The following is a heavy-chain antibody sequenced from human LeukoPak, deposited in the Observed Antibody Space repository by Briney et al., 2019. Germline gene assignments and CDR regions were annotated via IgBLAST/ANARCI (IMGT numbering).Heavy chain of an antibody. V-gene: IGHV4-34*01. CDR1: GGSLSGYY. J-gene: IGHJ5*01. CDR3: ARGNYDSSAYGNWFDS. Sequence: SETLSLTCAVYGGSLSGYYWSWIRQPPGKGLEWIGKINHSGSTNYNPSLKSRVTISVDTSKNQFSLKLSSVTAADTAAYYCARGNYDSSAYGNWFDSWGQGTLVTVSS. CDR2: INHSGST. D-gene: IGHD3-22*01.